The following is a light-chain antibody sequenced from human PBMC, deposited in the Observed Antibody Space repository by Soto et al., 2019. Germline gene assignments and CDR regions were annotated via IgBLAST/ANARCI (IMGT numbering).Light chain of an antibody. CDR2: DAS. V-gene: IGKV3-11*01. Sequence: EIVLTQSPATLSLSPGERATLSCRASQSVSIYLAWYQQKPGQAPRRLIYDASTRATGIPARFSGSGSGTDFSLTISSLEPEDFAVYYCQQRSNWSPNTFGQGTKLEIK. J-gene: IGKJ2*01. CDR3: QQRSNWSPNT. CDR1: QSVSIY.